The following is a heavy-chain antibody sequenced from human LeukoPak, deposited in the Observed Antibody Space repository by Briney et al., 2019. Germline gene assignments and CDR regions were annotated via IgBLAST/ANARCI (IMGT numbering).Heavy chain of an antibody. CDR1: GFTFSSXG. D-gene: IGHD1-26*01. V-gene: IGHV3-30*18. Sequence: XRSXXXXXXASGFTFSSXGXHXVRXAPGKGLXGXAVXSYDGSNKYYADSVKGRFTISRDNSKNTLYLQMNSLRAEDTAVYCCAKHLEVGATRGALDYWGQGTLVTVSS. CDR2: XSYDGSNK. J-gene: IGHJ4*02. CDR3: AKHLEVGATRGALDY.